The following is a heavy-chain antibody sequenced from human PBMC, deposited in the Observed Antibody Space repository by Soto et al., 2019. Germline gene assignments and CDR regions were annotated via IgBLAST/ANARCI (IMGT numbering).Heavy chain of an antibody. V-gene: IGHV3-33*01. CDR3: ARLGGGDYLSEGYYYGMDV. CDR2: IWFDGSNK. Sequence: QVQLVESGGGVVEPGRSLRLSGAASGFTFSSYGMHWVREAPGKGLERVAVIWFDGSNKYYADSVKGRFTISRDNSKNTLYLQMNSLRAEDTAVYYCARLGGGDYLSEGYYYGMDVWGQGTTVTVSS. CDR1: GFTFSSYG. J-gene: IGHJ6*02. D-gene: IGHD4-17*01.